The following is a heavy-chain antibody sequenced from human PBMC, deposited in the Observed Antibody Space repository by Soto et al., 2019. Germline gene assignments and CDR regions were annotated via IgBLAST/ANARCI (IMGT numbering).Heavy chain of an antibody. CDR2: IYPDDSDT. J-gene: IGHJ4*02. Sequence: GESLKISCKASGYSFTSYWIAWVRQIPDKGLECMGIIYPDDSDTRYNPSFQGQVTISADKSISTAYLQWSSLKASDTAMYFCARGGSSYLFDYWGQGTLVTVSS. D-gene: IGHD1-26*01. V-gene: IGHV5-51*01. CDR1: GYSFTSYW. CDR3: ARGGSSYLFDY.